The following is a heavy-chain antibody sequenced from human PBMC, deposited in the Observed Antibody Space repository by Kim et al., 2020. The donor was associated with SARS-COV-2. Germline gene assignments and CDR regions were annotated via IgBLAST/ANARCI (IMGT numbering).Heavy chain of an antibody. D-gene: IGHD1-20*01. Sequence: HTDSVKGRYTIYRDNSQNSLYLQMNSLRTEDTALYYCAKDMLSITGTTFDYWGQGTLVTVSS. CDR3: AKDMLSITGTTFDY. J-gene: IGHJ4*02. V-gene: IGHV3-43*01.